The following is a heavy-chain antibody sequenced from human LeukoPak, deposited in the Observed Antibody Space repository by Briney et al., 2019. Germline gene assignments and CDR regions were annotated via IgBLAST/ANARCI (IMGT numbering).Heavy chain of an antibody. D-gene: IGHD3-10*01. CDR1: GGSISSGGYY. V-gene: IGHV4-31*03. CDR3: ARDGPHYYGSGSYFDY. CDR2: IYYGGST. Sequence: SQTLSLTCTVSGGSISSGGYYWSWIRQHPGKGLEWIGYIYYGGSTYYNPSLKSRVTISVDTSKNQFSLKLSSVTAADTAVYYCARDGPHYYGSGSYFDYWGQGTLVTVSS. J-gene: IGHJ4*02.